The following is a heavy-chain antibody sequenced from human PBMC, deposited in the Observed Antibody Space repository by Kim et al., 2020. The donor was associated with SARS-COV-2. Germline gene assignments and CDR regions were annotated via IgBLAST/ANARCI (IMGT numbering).Heavy chain of an antibody. J-gene: IGHJ6*02. D-gene: IGHD2-21*02. CDR1: GFNFSTYD. CDR3: VRYGDDGMDV. Sequence: GGSLRLSCAASGFNFSTYDMLWVRQPTGKGLEWVSAIGLIGDTYYPASVKGPFTISRDNVKNSLYLQMNSLRAGDTAVYYCVRYGDDGMDVWGQGTTVTVS. CDR2: IGLIGDT. V-gene: IGHV3-13*01.